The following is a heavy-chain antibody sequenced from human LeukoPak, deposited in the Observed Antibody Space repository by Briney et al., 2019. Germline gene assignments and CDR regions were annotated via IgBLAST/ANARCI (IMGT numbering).Heavy chain of an antibody. D-gene: IGHD6-13*01. CDR3: TRGGASSSWFWNN. J-gene: IGHJ4*02. CDR1: GFTFSNYW. Sequence: GGSLRLSCVVSGFTFSNYWMTWFRQAPGRGLEWVANINKDGGEKYYVDSVKGRFTISRDNARNSLFLQMNSLRAEDTAVYYCTRGGASSSWFWNNWGQGALVTVSS. CDR2: INKDGGEK. V-gene: IGHV3-7*04.